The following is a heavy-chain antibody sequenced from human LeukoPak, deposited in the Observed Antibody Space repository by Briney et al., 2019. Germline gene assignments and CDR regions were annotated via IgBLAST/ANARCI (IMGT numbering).Heavy chain of an antibody. CDR1: GFTFSSYA. CDR2: ISGSGGST. J-gene: IGHJ6*02. V-gene: IGHV3-23*01. Sequence: GGSLRLSCAASGFTFSSYAMSWVRQAPGKGLEWVSAISGSGGSTYYADSVKGRFTISRDNSKNTLYLQMNSLRAEDTAVYYCARESSSGLLHGLGMDVWGQGTTVTVSS. D-gene: IGHD3-22*01. CDR3: ARESSSGLLHGLGMDV.